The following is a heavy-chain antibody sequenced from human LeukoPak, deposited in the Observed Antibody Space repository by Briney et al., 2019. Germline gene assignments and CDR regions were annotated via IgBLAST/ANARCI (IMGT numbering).Heavy chain of an antibody. D-gene: IGHD6-13*01. CDR1: GFTFSTYW. Sequence: GGSLILSCAASGFTFSTYWLSWFRQAPGKGLEWVANIKQDGSEKVYVDSVKGRFTISRDNAQNSLFLQMNALRAEDTAVYYCARDPYSSTWSYGMDVWGQGTTVTVSS. J-gene: IGHJ6*02. V-gene: IGHV3-7*05. CDR2: IKQDGSEK. CDR3: ARDPYSSTWSYGMDV.